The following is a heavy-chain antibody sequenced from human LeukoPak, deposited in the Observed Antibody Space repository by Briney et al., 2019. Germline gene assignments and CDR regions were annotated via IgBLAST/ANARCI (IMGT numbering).Heavy chain of an antibody. CDR2: IYYSGST. CDR3: ARDSCSGGSCYLGY. Sequence: SETLSLTCTVSGGSISSYYWSWIRQPPGKGLEWIGYIYYSGSTNYNPSLESRVTISVDTSKNQFSLKLSSVTAADTAVYYCARDSCSGGSCYLGYWGQGTLVTVSS. J-gene: IGHJ4*02. CDR1: GGSISSYY. V-gene: IGHV4-59*01. D-gene: IGHD2-15*01.